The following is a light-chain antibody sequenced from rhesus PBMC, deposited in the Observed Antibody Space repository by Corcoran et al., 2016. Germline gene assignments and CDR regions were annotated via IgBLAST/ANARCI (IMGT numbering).Light chain of an antibody. CDR2: AAS. CDR3: LQYSSTPFT. J-gene: IGKJ3*01. Sequence: DIQMTQSPSSLSASAGDRVTITCRASQGISTYLNWYQQKLGKAPKRLTYAASILESGVPSRFRGCGSGTAFTLTISSLQPEDFATSYCLQYSSTPFTFGPGTKLDIK. CDR1: QGISTY. V-gene: IGKV1-43*01.